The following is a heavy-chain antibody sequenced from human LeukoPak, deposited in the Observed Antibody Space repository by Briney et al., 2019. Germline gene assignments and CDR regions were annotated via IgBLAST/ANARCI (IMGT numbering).Heavy chain of an antibody. J-gene: IGHJ3*02. CDR2: ISYDGSDK. Sequence: GRSLRLSCAASGFTFSSYAMHWVRQAPGKGLEWVAVISYDGSDKYYADSVKGRFTISRDNSKHTLYLQMNSLRAEDTAVYYCAKDPTSDYVGGAFDIWGQGTMVTVSS. CDR1: GFTFSSYA. D-gene: IGHD4-17*01. CDR3: AKDPTSDYVGGAFDI. V-gene: IGHV3-30*04.